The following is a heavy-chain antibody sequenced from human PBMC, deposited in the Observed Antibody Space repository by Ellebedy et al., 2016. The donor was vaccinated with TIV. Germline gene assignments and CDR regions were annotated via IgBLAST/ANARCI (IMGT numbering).Heavy chain of an antibody. CDR3: ARGGIGVGGDY. CDR1: GVSISTYY. CDR2: IYYGSA. Sequence: SETLSLTCIVSGVSISTYYWNWIRQPPGKGLEWIGYIYYGSANYNPSLKSRVTISSDTSKNQLSLKLSSVTAADTAVYYCARGGIGVGGDYWGQGTLVTVS. D-gene: IGHD2-21*01. V-gene: IGHV4-59*08. J-gene: IGHJ4*02.